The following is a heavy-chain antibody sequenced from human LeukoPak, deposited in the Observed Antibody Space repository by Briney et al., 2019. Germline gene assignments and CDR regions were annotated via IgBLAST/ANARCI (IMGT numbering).Heavy chain of an antibody. CDR2: ISGSAGST. J-gene: IGHJ4*02. Sequence: GGSLRLSCAASGFTFSNYAMSWVRQAPGKGLEWVSGISGSAGSTYYADTVNGRFTISRDNSKNTLYLQMNSLTDDDTAVYYCAKKWGVGTTTLDYFDYWGQGTLVTVSS. CDR3: AKKWGVGTTTLDYFDY. CDR1: GFTFSNYA. D-gene: IGHD1-26*01. V-gene: IGHV3-23*01.